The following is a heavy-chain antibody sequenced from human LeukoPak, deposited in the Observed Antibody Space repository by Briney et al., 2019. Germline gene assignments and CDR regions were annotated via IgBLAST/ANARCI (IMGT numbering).Heavy chain of an antibody. V-gene: IGHV4-4*02. Sequence: SETLSLTCAVSGGSISSSNWWSWVRQPPGKGLEWIGEIYHSGSTNYNPSLKSRVTISVDKSKNQFSLKLGSVTAADTAVYYCARAVLRYFDWPGDFDYWGQGTLVTVSS. CDR3: ARAVLRYFDWPGDFDY. CDR1: GGSISSSNW. D-gene: IGHD3-9*01. CDR2: IYHSGST. J-gene: IGHJ4*02.